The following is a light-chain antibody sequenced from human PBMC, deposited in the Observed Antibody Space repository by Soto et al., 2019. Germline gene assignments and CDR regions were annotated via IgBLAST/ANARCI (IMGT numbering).Light chain of an antibody. CDR3: QQSYSHPYT. V-gene: IGKV1-39*01. CDR2: PAS. Sequence: DIQMTQSPSSLSASVGDRVTITCRASQSISSYLNWYQQKPGKAPKLLIYPASSLQSGILSSFSGSGSGTDITLTISCLQPQDFETYYCQQSYSHPYTCGQGTKLEIK. CDR1: QSISSY. J-gene: IGKJ2*01.